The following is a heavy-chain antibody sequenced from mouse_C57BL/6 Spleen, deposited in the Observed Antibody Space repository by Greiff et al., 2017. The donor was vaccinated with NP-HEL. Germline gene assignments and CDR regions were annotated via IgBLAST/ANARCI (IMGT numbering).Heavy chain of an antibody. D-gene: IGHD6-1*01. J-gene: IGHJ3*01. CDR1: GYAFSSSW. CDR2: IYPGDGDT. CDR3: ANPDRQLGFAY. V-gene: IGHV1-82*01. Sequence: QVQLKQSGPELVKPGASVKISCKASGYAFSSSWMNWVKQRPGKGLEWIGRIYPGDGDTNYNGKFKGKATLTADKSSSTAYMQLSSLTSEDSAVYFCANPDRQLGFAYWGQGTLVTVSA.